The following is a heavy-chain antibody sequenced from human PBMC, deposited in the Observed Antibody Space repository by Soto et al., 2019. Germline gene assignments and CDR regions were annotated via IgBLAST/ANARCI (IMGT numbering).Heavy chain of an antibody. CDR2: IYSDGTT. CDR1: GFTFSSNY. Sequence: EVQLVETGGGLIQPGGSLRLSCAASGFTFSSNYMNWVRQAPGKGLEWVAIIYSDGTTSYADSVKGRFTISRDNFKNTLHLQMNSLRAEDTAVYYCAILSNWGQGTLVTVSS. CDR3: AILSN. V-gene: IGHV3-53*02. J-gene: IGHJ4*02. D-gene: IGHD6-6*01.